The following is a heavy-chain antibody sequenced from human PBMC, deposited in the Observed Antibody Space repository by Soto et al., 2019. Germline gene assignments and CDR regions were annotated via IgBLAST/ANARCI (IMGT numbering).Heavy chain of an antibody. CDR1: EFTFSRHG. V-gene: IGHV3-33*01. J-gene: IGHJ6*03. CDR3: ARERTFGDNKHNYMDV. D-gene: IGHD3-10*01. CDR2: IWSDGSNE. Sequence: QVQLVESGGGVVQPGRSLILSCAASEFTFSRHGMHWVRQAPGKGLQWVGVIWSDGSNEVYADSVKGRFIISRDNSKNILYLQMNSLRAEDTAVYYCARERTFGDNKHNYMDVWGTGITVTVSS.